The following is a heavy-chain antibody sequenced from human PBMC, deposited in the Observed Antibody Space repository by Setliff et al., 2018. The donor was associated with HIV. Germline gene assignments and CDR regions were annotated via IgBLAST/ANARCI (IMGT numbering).Heavy chain of an antibody. CDR1: GGSFSGYY. J-gene: IGHJ4*02. CDR3: ARDLGGDYGSGI. V-gene: IGHV4-34*01. D-gene: IGHD3-10*01. Sequence: SETLSLTCAVYGGSFSGYYWSWIRQPPGKGLEWIGEINHSGSTDYNPSLKSRVTISVDTSKNQFSLKLSSVTAADTAVYYCARDLGGDYGSGIWGQGTLVTVSS. CDR2: INHSGST.